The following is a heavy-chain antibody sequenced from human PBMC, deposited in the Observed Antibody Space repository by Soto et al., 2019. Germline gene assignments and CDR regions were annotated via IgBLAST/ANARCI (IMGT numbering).Heavy chain of an antibody. D-gene: IGHD3-22*01. J-gene: IGHJ4*02. V-gene: IGHV3-30*04. CDR2: TSNDGRRK. Sequence: QVQMVESGGGVVQPGRSLRLSCAVSGFTFTTYAIHWVRQAPGKGLEWVAVTSNDGRRKYNADSVKGRFTISRDTSKNTLDLQRSRLRSDGTAVYYWAGDQWFGRTRRCYYFDCWGQGTLVTVSS. CDR1: GFTFTTYA. CDR3: AGDQWFGRTRRCYYFDC.